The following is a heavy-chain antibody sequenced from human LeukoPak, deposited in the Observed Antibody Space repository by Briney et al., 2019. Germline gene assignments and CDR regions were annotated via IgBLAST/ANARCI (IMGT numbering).Heavy chain of an antibody. CDR2: ISSSRSTI. V-gene: IGHV3-48*04. D-gene: IGHD2-8*01. CDR1: GFTFSGYS. Sequence: PGGSLRLSCAASGFTFSGYSMNWVRQAPGKGLEWVSYISSSRSTIYYADSVKGRFTISRDNAKNSLYLELNSLRAEDTAVYYCAKDGRVSPAFDIWGQGTMVTVSS. J-gene: IGHJ3*02. CDR3: AKDGRVSPAFDI.